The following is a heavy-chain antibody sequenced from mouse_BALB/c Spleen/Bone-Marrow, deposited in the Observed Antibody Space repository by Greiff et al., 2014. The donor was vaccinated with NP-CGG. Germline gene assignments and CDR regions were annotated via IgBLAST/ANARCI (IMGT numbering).Heavy chain of an antibody. CDR1: GFTFTDFY. CDR2: IRNKAFGDTT. Sequence: EVKLVESGGGLVQPGGSLRLSCATSGFTFTDFYMSWVRQPPGKALEWLGFIRNKAFGDTTEYSASVKGRFTISRDNSQSILYLRMNTRRTEDSATYYGATDINFENDGAGTMDYWGQGTSVTVSS. D-gene: IGHD4-1*01. J-gene: IGHJ4*01. V-gene: IGHV7-3*02. CDR3: ATDINFENDGAGTMDY.